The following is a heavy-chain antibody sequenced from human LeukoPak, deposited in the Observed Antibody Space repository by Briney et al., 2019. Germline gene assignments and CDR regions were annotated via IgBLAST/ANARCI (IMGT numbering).Heavy chain of an antibody. CDR1: GFTFSSYA. CDR2: ISGSGGST. CDR3: ARTHSSGWHSWYFDL. J-gene: IGHJ2*01. V-gene: IGHV3-23*01. Sequence: PGGSLRLSCAASGFTFSSYAMSWVRQAPGKGLEWVSAISGSGGSTYYADSVKGRFTISRDNSKNTLYLPMNSLRAEDTAVYYCARTHSSGWHSWYFDLWGRGTLVTVSS. D-gene: IGHD6-19*01.